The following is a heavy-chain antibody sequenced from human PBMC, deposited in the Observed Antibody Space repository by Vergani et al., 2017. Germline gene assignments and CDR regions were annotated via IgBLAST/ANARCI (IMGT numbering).Heavy chain of an antibody. CDR1: GFTFSDYY. CDR2: ISSSGSTI. D-gene: IGHD3-3*01. CDR3: ARDPLYYDFWSGYYRSGAFDI. Sequence: QVQLVESGGGLVKPGGSLRLSCAASGFTFSDYYMSWIRQAPGKGLEWVSYISSSGSTIYYADSVKGRFTISRDNAKNSLYLQMNSLRAEDTAVYYCARDPLYYDFWSGYYRSGAFDIWGQGTMVTVSS. V-gene: IGHV3-11*01. J-gene: IGHJ3*02.